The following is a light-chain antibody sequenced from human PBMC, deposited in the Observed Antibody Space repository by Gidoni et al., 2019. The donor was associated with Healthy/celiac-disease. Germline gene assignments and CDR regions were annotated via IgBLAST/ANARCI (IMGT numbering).Light chain of an antibody. CDR2: RNN. CDR3: AAWDDSLSSVV. Sequence: QSVLPQPPSASATPGQGVTIPCSGTSSNIGSNYVYWYHQLPGTAPKLLIYRNNQRPSGVPDRFSGSKSGTSASLAISGLRSEDEADYYCAAWDDSLSSVVFGGGTKLTVL. CDR1: SSNIGSNY. V-gene: IGLV1-47*01. J-gene: IGLJ2*01.